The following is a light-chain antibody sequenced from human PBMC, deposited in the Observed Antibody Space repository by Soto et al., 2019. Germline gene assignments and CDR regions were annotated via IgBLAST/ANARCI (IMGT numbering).Light chain of an antibody. Sequence: IPLTHSHSTLSASVVYGFTFNCRASQTISTWLAWYQQKPGKAPKLLIYVASNLQHGVPSRFSGSGSGTDFTLTISSLQPEDFATYYCQQSYSTPLTFGGGTKV. J-gene: IGKJ4*01. CDR2: VAS. CDR1: QTISTW. V-gene: IGKV1-39*01. CDR3: QQSYSTPLT.